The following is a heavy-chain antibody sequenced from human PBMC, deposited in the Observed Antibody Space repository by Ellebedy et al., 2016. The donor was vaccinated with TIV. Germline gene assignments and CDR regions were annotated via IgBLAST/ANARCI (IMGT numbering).Heavy chain of an antibody. D-gene: IGHD4-17*01. CDR3: ARLKDYGDVQPAYAMDV. V-gene: IGHV5-10-1*01. J-gene: IGHJ6*02. CDR1: GYSVTNYW. CDR2: IDPSDSYT. Sequence: GESLKISCKGSGYSVTNYWITWVRQMPGKGLEWMGRIDPSDSYTTYNPSFQGHVTFSADKSISTAYLQWSSLKASDTAMYYWARLKDYGDVQPAYAMDVWGQGTTVTVSS.